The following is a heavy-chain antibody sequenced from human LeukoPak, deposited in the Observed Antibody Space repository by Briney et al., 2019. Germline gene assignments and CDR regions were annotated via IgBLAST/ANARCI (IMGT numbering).Heavy chain of an antibody. Sequence: SETLSLTCTVSGGSISSGDYYWSWIRQPPGKGLEWIGYIYYSRSTYYNPSLKSRVTISVDTSKNQFSLKLSSVTAADTAVYYCAIPPVEIVTIRPVGSFDYWGQGPRVTVPS. D-gene: IGHD5-24*01. CDR2: IYYSRST. J-gene: IGHJ4*02. CDR1: GGSISSGDYY. V-gene: IGHV4-30-4*01. CDR3: AIPPVEIVTIRPVGSFDY.